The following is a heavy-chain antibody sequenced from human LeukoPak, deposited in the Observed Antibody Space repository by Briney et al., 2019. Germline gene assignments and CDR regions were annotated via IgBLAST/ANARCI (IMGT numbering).Heavy chain of an antibody. CDR1: GGSFSGYY. CDR3: ARQSSGWLEYFQH. J-gene: IGHJ1*01. Sequence: SETLSLTCAVYGGSFSGYYWSWIRQPPGKGLEWIGEINHSGSTNYNPSLKSRVTISVDTSKNQFSLKLSSVTAADTAAYYCARQSSGWLEYFQHWGQGTLVTVSS. V-gene: IGHV4-34*01. CDR2: INHSGST. D-gene: IGHD6-19*01.